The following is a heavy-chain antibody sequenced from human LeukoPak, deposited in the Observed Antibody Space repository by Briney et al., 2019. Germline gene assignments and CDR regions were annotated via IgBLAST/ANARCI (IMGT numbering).Heavy chain of an antibody. CDR1: GYTFSSYF. CDR3: ARGIAAAAQGAFDI. CDR2: INPSGGST. Sequence: ASVKVSCKASGYTFSSYFMHWVRQAPGQGLEWMGIINPSGGSTSYAQKFQGRVTMARDTSTSTVYMVLSSLRSEDTAVYYCARGIAAAAQGAFDIWGQGTMVTVSS. J-gene: IGHJ3*02. D-gene: IGHD6-13*01. V-gene: IGHV1-46*01.